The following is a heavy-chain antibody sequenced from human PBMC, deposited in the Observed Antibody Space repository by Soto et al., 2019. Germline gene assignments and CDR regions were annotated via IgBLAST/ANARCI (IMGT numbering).Heavy chain of an antibody. CDR2: IYYSGST. D-gene: IGHD2-21*02. Sequence: SETLSLTCTVSGGSISSYYWSWIRQPPGKGLEWIGYIYYSGSTNYNPSLKSRVTISVDTSKNQFSLKLSSVTAADTAVYYCARHGTSVVTAIDYWGQGTLVTVSS. CDR3: ARHGTSVVTAIDY. J-gene: IGHJ4*02. V-gene: IGHV4-59*08. CDR1: GGSISSYY.